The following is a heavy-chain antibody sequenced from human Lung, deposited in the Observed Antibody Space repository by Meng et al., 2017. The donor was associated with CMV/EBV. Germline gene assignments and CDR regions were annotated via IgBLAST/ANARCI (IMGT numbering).Heavy chain of an antibody. CDR2: IHDIGTT. Sequence: SETLSLXCAVSGGSIGTGDFYWTWIRQPPGRGLEWIGYIHDIGTTYYNPSLKSRLTISKDTSKNQFSLILASVTAADTAVYFCARGYCTDGECYRQGDAFDPWXQGTLVTVSS. D-gene: IGHD2-8*01. V-gene: IGHV4-30-4*08. CDR3: ARGYCTDGECYRQGDAFDP. CDR1: GGSIGTGDFY. J-gene: IGHJ5*02.